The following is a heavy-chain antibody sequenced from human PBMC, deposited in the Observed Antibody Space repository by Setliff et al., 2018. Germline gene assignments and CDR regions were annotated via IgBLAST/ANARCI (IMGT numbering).Heavy chain of an antibody. CDR3: TRRYGSGSFQDY. V-gene: IGHV5-51*03. J-gene: IGHJ4*02. Sequence: GASVKVSCKGSGYSFTDNWVGWVRHVPGKGLDWVGIIYPADSETVYSPSFEGHVTISVDRSTTTLYLQWSRLEASDSAVYYCTRRYGSGSFQDYWGQGTPVTVSS. CDR2: IYPADSET. D-gene: IGHD3-10*01. CDR1: GYSFTDNW.